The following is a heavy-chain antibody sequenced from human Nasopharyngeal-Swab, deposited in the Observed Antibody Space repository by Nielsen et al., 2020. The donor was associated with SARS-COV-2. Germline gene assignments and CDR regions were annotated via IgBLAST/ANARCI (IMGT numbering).Heavy chain of an antibody. D-gene: IGHD2-2*01. Sequence: ASVKVSCKASGYTFTSYYMHWVRQAPGQGLEWMGRINPNSGGTNYAQKFQGRVTMTRDTSISTAYMELSRLRSDDTAVYYCARDLEDIVVVPAAMWGVDYYYYGMDVWGQGTTVTVSS. V-gene: IGHV1-2*06. CDR2: INPNSGGT. CDR3: ARDLEDIVVVPAAMWGVDYYYYGMDV. CDR1: GYTFTSYY. J-gene: IGHJ6*02.